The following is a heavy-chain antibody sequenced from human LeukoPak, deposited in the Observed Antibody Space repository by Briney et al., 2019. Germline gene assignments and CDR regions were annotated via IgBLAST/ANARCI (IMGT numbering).Heavy chain of an antibody. Sequence: GGSLRLSCAASGFTFSSYTMHWIRQAPGKGLEWVSSISGSNIFYADSVKGRFTVSRDNAKDSLYLQMNSLRAEDTAVYYCAKMGVVAARPGTFDYWGQGTLVTVSS. CDR1: GFTFSSYT. D-gene: IGHD6-6*01. CDR3: AKMGVVAARPGTFDY. J-gene: IGHJ4*02. CDR2: ISGSNI. V-gene: IGHV3-21*01.